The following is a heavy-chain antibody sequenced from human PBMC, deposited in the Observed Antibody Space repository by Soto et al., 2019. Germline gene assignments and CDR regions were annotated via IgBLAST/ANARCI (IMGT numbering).Heavy chain of an antibody. CDR2: SFHTGTT. V-gene: IGHV4-4*02. CDR3: ARARIAPRTFDV. CDR1: GDSITSSYY. J-gene: IGHJ1*01. Sequence: QVQLQESGPGLVKPSGTMSVTCEVSGDSITSSYYWNWVRQPPGKGLEWIGESFHTGTTNYNPSLERRVIQSVAPSKNHFSLTLTSVTAADSAVYYCARARIAPRTFDVWGQGSLVTVSS. D-gene: IGHD3-16*01.